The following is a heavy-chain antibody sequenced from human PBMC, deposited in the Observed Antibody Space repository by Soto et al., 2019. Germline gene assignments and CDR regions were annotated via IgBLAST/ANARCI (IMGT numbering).Heavy chain of an antibody. Sequence: PSETLSLTCTVSGGSISSYYWSWIRPPPGKGQEWMGYIYYSGNTNYIPSLKGRVARSVDTSKNQFSLKLSSVTAADTALYYWASANDYGDYYFYYWGQGTMVTVSA. CDR1: GGSISSYY. J-gene: IGHJ4*02. V-gene: IGHV4-59*01. CDR3: ASANDYGDYYFYY. CDR2: IYYSGNT. D-gene: IGHD4-17*01.